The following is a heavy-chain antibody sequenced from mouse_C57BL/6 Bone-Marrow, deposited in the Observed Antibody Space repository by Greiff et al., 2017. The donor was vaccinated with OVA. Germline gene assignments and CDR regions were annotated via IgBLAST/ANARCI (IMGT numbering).Heavy chain of an antibody. CDR1: GYTFTSYG. V-gene: IGHV1-81*01. CDR3: ARKFYYGSSWYFDV. D-gene: IGHD1-1*01. CDR2: IYPRSGNT. J-gene: IGHJ1*03. Sequence: QVQLQQSGAELARPGASVKLSCKASGYTFTSYGISWVKQRTGQGLEWIGEIYPRSGNTYYNEKFKGKATLTADKSSSTAYMELRSLTSEDSAVYFCARKFYYGSSWYFDVWGTGTTVTVSS.